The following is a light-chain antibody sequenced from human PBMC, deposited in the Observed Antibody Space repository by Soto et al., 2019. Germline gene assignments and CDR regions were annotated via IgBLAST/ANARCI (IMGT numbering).Light chain of an antibody. V-gene: IGLV4-60*03. J-gene: IGLJ2*01. Sequence: QLLLTQSSSASASLGSSVKLTCTLSSGYSTYIIAWHQQQPGKAPRYLMKVERSGSYNKGSGVPDRFSGSSSGADRYLTISNLQSEDEADYYCETWDSNTFVVFGGGTQLTVL. CDR1: SGYSTYI. CDR2: VERSGSY. CDR3: ETWDSNTFVV.